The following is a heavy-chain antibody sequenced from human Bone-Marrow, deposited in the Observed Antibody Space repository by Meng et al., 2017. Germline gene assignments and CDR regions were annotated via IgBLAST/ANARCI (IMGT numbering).Heavy chain of an antibody. CDR2: INHSGSI. Sequence: GSLRLSCVVSGGSFSDYYWSWIRQPPGKGLEWIGEINHSGSINYNPSLESRATISVDTSQNNLSLKLSSVTAADSAVYYCARGPTTMAHDFDYWGQGTLVTVSS. J-gene: IGHJ4*02. CDR3: ARGPTTMAHDFDY. CDR1: GGSFSDYY. D-gene: IGHD4-11*01. V-gene: IGHV4-34*01.